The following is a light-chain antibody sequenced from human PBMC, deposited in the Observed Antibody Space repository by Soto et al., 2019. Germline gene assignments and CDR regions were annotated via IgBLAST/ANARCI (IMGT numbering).Light chain of an antibody. CDR1: QSVSSN. Sequence: EIVFTQSPRTLSLSPGERATLSCRASQSVSSNLAWYQQKPGQPPKLLIYDTVSRVAGVPGRFSGSGSGTEFTLTISSLQSEDFAVYYCQQYNNWPQTFGQGTKVDIK. CDR2: DTV. J-gene: IGKJ1*01. V-gene: IGKV3-15*01. CDR3: QQYNNWPQT.